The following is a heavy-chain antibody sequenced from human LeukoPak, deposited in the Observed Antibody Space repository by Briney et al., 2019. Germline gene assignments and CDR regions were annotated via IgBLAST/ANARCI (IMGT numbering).Heavy chain of an antibody. CDR1: GFTFSSYS. V-gene: IGHV3-21*01. CDR2: ISSSGSYI. Sequence: GGSLRLSCAASGFTFSSYSLNWVRLAPGKGLEWVSSISSSGSYIYYADSVKGRFTISRDNAKNSLYLQMNSLRAEDTAVYYCARDELHTGTYFPFDYWGQGTLVTVSS. CDR3: ARDELHTGTYFPFDY. D-gene: IGHD1-26*01. J-gene: IGHJ4*02.